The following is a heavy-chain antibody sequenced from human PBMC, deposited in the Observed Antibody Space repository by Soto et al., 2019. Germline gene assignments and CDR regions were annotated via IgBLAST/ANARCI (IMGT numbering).Heavy chain of an antibody. CDR1: GYTLTDYY. D-gene: IGHD1-26*01. Sequence: QVQLVQSGAEVKKPGASVKVSCKASGYTLTDYYLHWVRQAPGQGLEWMAIINPSGGGTTYAQKFKGRVIMTRDTSTSTVYLELSGLRSEDTAVYYCARLRSASYYDGSGGHFDYWGQGTLVTVSS. CDR3: ARLRSASYYDGSGGHFDY. V-gene: IGHV1-46*01. J-gene: IGHJ4*02. CDR2: INPSGGGT.